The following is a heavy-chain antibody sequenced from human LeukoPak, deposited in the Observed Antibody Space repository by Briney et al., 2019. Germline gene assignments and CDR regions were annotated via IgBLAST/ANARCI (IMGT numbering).Heavy chain of an antibody. CDR2: IYYSGST. CDR1: GGSISSYY. J-gene: IGHJ3*02. Sequence: PSETLSLTCTVSGGSISSYYWSWIRQPPGKGLEWIGYIYYSGSTNYNPSLKSRVTISVDTSKNQFSLKLSSVTAADTAVYYCARDSRPADYDSSAFDIWGQGTMVTVSS. V-gene: IGHV4-59*01. D-gene: IGHD3-3*01. CDR3: ARDSRPADYDSSAFDI.